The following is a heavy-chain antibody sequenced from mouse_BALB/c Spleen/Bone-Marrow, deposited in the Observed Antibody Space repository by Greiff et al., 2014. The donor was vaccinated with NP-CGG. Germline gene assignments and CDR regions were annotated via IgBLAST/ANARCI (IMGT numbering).Heavy chain of an antibody. CDR2: IWAGGST. D-gene: IGHD2-1*01. J-gene: IGHJ4*01. V-gene: IGHV2-9*02. Sequence: VMLVESGPGLVAPSQSLSITCTVSGFSLTSYGVHRVRQPPGKGLEWLGVIWAGGSTNYNSALMSRLSINKDNSKSQVFLKMNSLQTDDTAMYYCARDRGRNFYAMDYWGQGTSVTVSS. CDR1: GFSLTSYG. CDR3: ARDRGRNFYAMDY.